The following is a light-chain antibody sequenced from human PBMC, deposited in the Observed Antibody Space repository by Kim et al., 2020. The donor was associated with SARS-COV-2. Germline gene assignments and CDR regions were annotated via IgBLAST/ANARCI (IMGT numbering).Light chain of an antibody. V-gene: IGKV3-20*01. J-gene: IGKJ2*01. CDR1: QSVCRIC. CDR3: QQYSIRPPYT. CDR2: SVS. Sequence: PGQRATPAYRARQSVCRICLAWYKHKSGQAPRLLIYSVSARATGIPDRFTGSGSGTDFTLTTCRVEPEDSAMYYCQQYSIRPPYTFGQGTKLEI.